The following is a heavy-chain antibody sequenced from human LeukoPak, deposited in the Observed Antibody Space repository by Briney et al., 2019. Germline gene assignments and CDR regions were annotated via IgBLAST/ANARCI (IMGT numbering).Heavy chain of an antibody. Sequence: PSETLSLTCTVSGGSISSGGYYWSWIRQHPGKGLEWIGYIYYSGSTYYNPSLKSRVTISVDTSKNQFSLKLSSVTAADTAVYYCARDSQSGYGIFDYWGQGTLVAVSS. CDR2: IYYSGST. V-gene: IGHV4-31*03. CDR1: GGSISSGGYY. J-gene: IGHJ4*02. D-gene: IGHD5-12*01. CDR3: ARDSQSGYGIFDY.